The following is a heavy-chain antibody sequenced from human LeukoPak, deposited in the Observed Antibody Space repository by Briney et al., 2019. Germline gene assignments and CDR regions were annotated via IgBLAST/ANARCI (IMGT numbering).Heavy chain of an antibody. CDR2: IIPILGIA. CDR3: ARDMAGTPFFRSSLDAPSRGDY. D-gene: IGHD6-19*01. J-gene: IGHJ4*02. CDR1: GGTFSSYA. Sequence: ASVKVSCKASGGTFSSYAISWVRQAPGQGLEWMGRIIPILGIANYAQKFQGRVTITADKSTSTAYMELSSLRSEDTAVYYCARDMAGTPFFRSSLDAPSRGDYWGQGTLVTVSS. V-gene: IGHV1-69*04.